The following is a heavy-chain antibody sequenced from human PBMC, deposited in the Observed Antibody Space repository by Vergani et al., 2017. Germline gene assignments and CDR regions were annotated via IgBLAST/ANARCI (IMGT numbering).Heavy chain of an antibody. D-gene: IGHD3-22*01. Sequence: QVQLVQSGAEVKKPGASVKVSCKASGYTFTSYGISWVRQAPGQGLEWMGWISAYNGNTNYAQKLQGRVTMTTDTSTRTAYMELRSLRSDDTAVYYCASNPLDSSAPLNWFDPWGQGTLVTVSS. J-gene: IGHJ5*02. V-gene: IGHV1-18*01. CDR1: GYTFTSYG. CDR3: ASNPLDSSAPLNWFDP. CDR2: ISAYNGNT.